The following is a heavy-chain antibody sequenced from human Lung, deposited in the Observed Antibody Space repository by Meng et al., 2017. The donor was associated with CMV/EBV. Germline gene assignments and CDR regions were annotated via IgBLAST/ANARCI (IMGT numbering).Heavy chain of an antibody. CDR2: IDWHDDK. CDR1: GFSLSSTGLR. CDR3: ARTSDYYHVMDV. V-gene: IGHV2-70D*14. Sequence: SGPTLVKPTQTLTLTCTFSGFSLSSTGLRVNWIRQPPGKALERLARIDWHDDKLYNTSLKTRLTISKDTFKNQVVLTMTDMDHVDTATYYCARTSDYYHVMDVWGQGTTVTVSS. J-gene: IGHJ6*02.